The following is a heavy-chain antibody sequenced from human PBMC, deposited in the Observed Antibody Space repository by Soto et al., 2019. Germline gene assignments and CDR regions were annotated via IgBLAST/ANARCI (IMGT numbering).Heavy chain of an antibody. CDR2: ISYDGSNK. Sequence: VQLVESGGGVVQPGRSLRLSCAASGFTFSSYGMHWVRQAPGKGLEWVAVISYDGSNKYYADSVKGRFTISRDNSKNTLYLQMNSLRAEDTAVYYCAKGRIGFGDPDYLDYWGQGTLVTVSS. J-gene: IGHJ4*02. V-gene: IGHV3-30*18. CDR1: GFTFSSYG. CDR3: AKGRIGFGDPDYLDY. D-gene: IGHD3-10*01.